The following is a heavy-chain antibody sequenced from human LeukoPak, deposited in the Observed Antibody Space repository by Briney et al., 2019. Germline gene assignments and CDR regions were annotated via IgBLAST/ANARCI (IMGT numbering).Heavy chain of an antibody. CDR3: ARDRVFGWYFDL. D-gene: IGHD3-3*01. Sequence: GGSLRLSCAASGFTVGSNYLNWVRQAPGKWLEWVSIIYSEGRTKYADSVKGRFTISRDNSKNTLYLQMNSLQTEDTAVYYCARDRVFGWYFDLWGRGTLVTVSS. CDR2: IYSEGRT. CDR1: GFTVGSNY. J-gene: IGHJ2*01. V-gene: IGHV3-66*02.